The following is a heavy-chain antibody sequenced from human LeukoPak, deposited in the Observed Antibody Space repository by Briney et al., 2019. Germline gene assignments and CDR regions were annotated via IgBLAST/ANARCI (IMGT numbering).Heavy chain of an antibody. J-gene: IGHJ3*02. CDR2: IYPGDSDT. CDR3: ARRGLEWAFDI. V-gene: IGHV5-51*01. D-gene: IGHD1-1*01. Sequence: GESLKISCKGSGYSFTNAWIAWVRQMPGKGLEWMGIIYPGDSDTRYSPSFQGQVTISADKSISTAYLQWNSLKASDTAMYYCARRGLEWAFDIWGQGTMVTVSS. CDR1: GYSFTNAW.